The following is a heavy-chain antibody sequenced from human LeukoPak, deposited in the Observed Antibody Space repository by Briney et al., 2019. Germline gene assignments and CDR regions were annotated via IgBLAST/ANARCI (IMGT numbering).Heavy chain of an antibody. CDR1: GYTFTGYY. CDR2: INPNTGGT. V-gene: IGHV1-2*06. D-gene: IGHD3-16*02. CDR3: ARHNGGGMGELSPFDY. J-gene: IGHJ4*02. Sequence: ASVKVSCKASGYTFTGYYIHWVRQAPGQGLEWMGRINPNTGGTHYAQMFQGRVTMTRDTSISTAYMGLSRLTSDDTAVYYCARHNGGGMGELSPFDYWGQGTLVTVSS.